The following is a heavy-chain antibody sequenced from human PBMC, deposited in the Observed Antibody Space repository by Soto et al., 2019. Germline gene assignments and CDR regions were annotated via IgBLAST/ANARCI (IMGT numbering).Heavy chain of an antibody. D-gene: IGHD2-2*01. V-gene: IGHV5-51*01. CDR2: IYPGDSDT. CDR3: ARLGCGSTSCCADS. CDR1: GYSFTSYW. J-gene: IGHJ4*02. Sequence: GESLKISCKASGYSFTSYWITWVRQMPGKGLEWMGIIYPGDSDTKYSPSFQGQVTISADKSITTAYLQWSSLKASETAIYYCARLGCGSTSCCADSWGQGTLVTVSS.